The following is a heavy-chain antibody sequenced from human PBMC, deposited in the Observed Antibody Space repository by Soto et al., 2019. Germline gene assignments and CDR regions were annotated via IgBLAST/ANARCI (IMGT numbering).Heavy chain of an antibody. V-gene: IGHV4-30-2*01. CDR3: ARGHYYYGMDV. J-gene: IGHJ6*02. Sequence: SETLSLTCTVSNGSVSSGTYSWSWVRQPPGKGLEWIGYIYYSGTTYYTPSLKSRLTMSMDRANDHFSLNLTSVTAADTAVYFCARGHYYYGMDVWGQGITVTVS. CDR1: NGSVSSGTYS. CDR2: IYYSGTT.